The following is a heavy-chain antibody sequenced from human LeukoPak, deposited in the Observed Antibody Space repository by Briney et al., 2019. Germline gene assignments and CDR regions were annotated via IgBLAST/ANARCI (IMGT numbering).Heavy chain of an antibody. Sequence: SETLSLTCTVSGRSISSGRYYWSWLLQPAGRGLEGIGRIYTSGSTNYNPSLESRVTISLDTSKNQFSLKLSSVTTPDTAVLYCARVDYFDRSGHWHGGPDYWGQEILVTVS. CDR2: IYTSGST. D-gene: IGHD3-22*01. J-gene: IGHJ4*02. CDR1: GRSISSGRYY. CDR3: ARVDYFDRSGHWHGGPDY. V-gene: IGHV4-61*02.